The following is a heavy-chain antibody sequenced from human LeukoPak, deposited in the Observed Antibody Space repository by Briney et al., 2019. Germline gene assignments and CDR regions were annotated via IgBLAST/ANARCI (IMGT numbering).Heavy chain of an antibody. Sequence: GGSLRLSCAASGFTFIDYAMHWVRQAPGKGLEWVALINWDGNTVYYADSVKGRFTISRDNRKSSLFLQMNSLRVDDTALYYCVATSTVTLPPFDYWGQGTLVTVSS. CDR1: GFTFIDYA. V-gene: IGHV3-43D*03. CDR3: VATSTVTLPPFDY. CDR2: INWDGNTV. D-gene: IGHD4-17*01. J-gene: IGHJ4*02.